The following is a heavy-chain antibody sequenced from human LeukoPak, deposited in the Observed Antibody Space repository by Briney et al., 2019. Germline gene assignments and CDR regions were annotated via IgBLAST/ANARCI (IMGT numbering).Heavy chain of an antibody. CDR2: IRYDGSNK. D-gene: IGHD6-6*01. CDR1: GFTFSSYG. V-gene: IGHV3-30*02. Sequence: PGGSLRLSCAASGFTFSSYGMHWVRQAPGKGLEWVAFIRYDGSNKYYADSVKGRFTISRDNSKNTLYLQMNSLRAEDTAVYYCAKDHSGSSAPGAFDYWGQGTLVTVSS. J-gene: IGHJ4*02. CDR3: AKDHSGSSAPGAFDY.